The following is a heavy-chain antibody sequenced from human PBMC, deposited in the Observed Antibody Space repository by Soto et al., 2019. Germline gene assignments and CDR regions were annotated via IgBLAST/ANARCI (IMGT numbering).Heavy chain of an antibody. V-gene: IGHV3-21*01. Sequence: VGSLRLSCAASGFTFSSYSMNWVRHAPGKGLEWVSSISSSSSYIYYADSVKGRFTISRDNAKNSLYLQMNSLRAEDTAVYYCATITVVRGVTYDAFDFWGQGTMGTVS. J-gene: IGHJ3*01. CDR1: GFTFSSYS. CDR3: ATITVVRGVTYDAFDF. D-gene: IGHD3-10*01. CDR2: ISSSSSYI.